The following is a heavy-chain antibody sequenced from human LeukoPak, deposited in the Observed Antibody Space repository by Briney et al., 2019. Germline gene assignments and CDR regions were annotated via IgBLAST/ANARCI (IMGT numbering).Heavy chain of an antibody. CDR1: GYTFTGYY. CDR2: INPNSGGT. Sequence: GASVKVSCKASGYTFTGYYMHWVRQAPGQGLEWMGWINPNSGGTNYAQKFQGRVTMTRDTSISTAYMELSRLRSDDTAVYYCAREPLPYDFSSGRFDYWGHGTLVTVSS. CDR3: AREPLPYDFSSGRFDY. D-gene: IGHD3-3*01. V-gene: IGHV1-2*02. J-gene: IGHJ4*01.